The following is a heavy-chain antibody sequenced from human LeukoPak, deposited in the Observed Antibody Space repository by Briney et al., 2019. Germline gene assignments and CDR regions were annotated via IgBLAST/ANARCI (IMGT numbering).Heavy chain of an antibody. Sequence: SETLSLTCTVSGGSISSYFWSWIRQPAGKGLEWIGRISSSGSTTYNPSLKSRVTMSVDTSKNQFSLKLTSVTAADTAVYHCARNPVTGENPKFDYWGQGTLVTVSS. J-gene: IGHJ4*02. D-gene: IGHD6-19*01. CDR2: ISSSGST. CDR3: ARNPVTGENPKFDY. V-gene: IGHV4-4*07. CDR1: GGSISSYF.